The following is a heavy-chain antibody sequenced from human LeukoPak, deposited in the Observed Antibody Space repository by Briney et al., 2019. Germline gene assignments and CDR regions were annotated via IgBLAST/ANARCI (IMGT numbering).Heavy chain of an antibody. V-gene: IGHV3-74*01. Sequence: GGSLRLSCAASGFTFSTYWMHWVRQAPGKGLVWVSLINSDASSTSYADSVKGRFTISRDNAKNTPYLQMNSLRAEDTAVYYCVRGVHYFDYWGQGTLVTVSS. J-gene: IGHJ4*02. CDR3: VRGVHYFDY. CDR2: INSDASST. CDR1: GFTFSTYW. D-gene: IGHD2-2*01.